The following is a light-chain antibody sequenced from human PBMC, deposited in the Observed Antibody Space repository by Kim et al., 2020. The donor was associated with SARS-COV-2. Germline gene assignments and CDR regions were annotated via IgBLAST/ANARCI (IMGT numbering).Light chain of an antibody. CDR3: CSYGGMYPHI. Sequence: QSDTIACTGPSRDVGGYNFVSWYQQHAGKAPNLLIADVNKRPSDVPDHFAGSKSGNTASLTISWLQTEDAADYYCCSYGGMYPHIFGNGTKVTVL. CDR1: SRDVGGYNF. V-gene: IGLV2-11*03. J-gene: IGLJ1*01. CDR2: DVN.